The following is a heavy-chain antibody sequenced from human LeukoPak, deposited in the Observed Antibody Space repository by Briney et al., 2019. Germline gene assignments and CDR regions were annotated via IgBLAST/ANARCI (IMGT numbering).Heavy chain of an antibody. D-gene: IGHD3-10*01. V-gene: IGHV3-30*03. Sequence: TGGSLRLSCAASGFTFSSYGMHWVRQAPGKGLEWVAVISYDGSNKYYADSVKGRFTISRDNSKNTLYLQMNSLRAEDTAVYYCARGSWFGESLPFDYWGQGTLVTVSS. CDR1: GFTFSSYG. CDR2: ISYDGSNK. CDR3: ARGSWFGESLPFDY. J-gene: IGHJ4*02.